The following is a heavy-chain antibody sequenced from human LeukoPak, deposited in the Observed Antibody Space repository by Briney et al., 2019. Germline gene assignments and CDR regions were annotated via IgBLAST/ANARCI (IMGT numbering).Heavy chain of an antibody. J-gene: IGHJ4*02. CDR1: GGSISSYY. CDR3: ARQGSGWYSVDY. V-gene: IGHV4-59*08. CDR2: IYYSGST. D-gene: IGHD6-19*01. Sequence: SSETLSLTCTVSGGSISSYYWSWIRQPPGKGLEWIGYIYYSGSTNYNPSLKSRVTISVDTSKNQFSLKLSSVTAADTAVYYCARQGSGWYSVDYWGQGTLVTVSS.